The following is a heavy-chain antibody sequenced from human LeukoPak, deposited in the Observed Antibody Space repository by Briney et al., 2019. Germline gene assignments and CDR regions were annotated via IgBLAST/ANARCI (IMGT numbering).Heavy chain of an antibody. Sequence: GGSLRLSCAASGFAFSSSWMSWVRQAPGKGLEWVANINKDATAKYYVDSVKGRFTISRDNAKNSLYLQMNGLRAEDTAVYYCAREDWFHFDYWGQGTLVTVSS. CDR2: INKDATAK. J-gene: IGHJ4*02. D-gene: IGHD3-10*01. CDR3: AREDWFHFDY. CDR1: GFAFSSSW. V-gene: IGHV3-7*03.